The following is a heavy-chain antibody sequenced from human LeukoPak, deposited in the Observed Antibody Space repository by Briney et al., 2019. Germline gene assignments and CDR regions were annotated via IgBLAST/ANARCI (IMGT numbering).Heavy chain of an antibody. V-gene: IGHV4-59*01. CDR2: IYYGGST. CDR1: GGSISSYH. D-gene: IGHD2-8*01. CDR3: ARARLYGSYYYYYGMDV. Sequence: SETLSLTCTVSGGSISSYHWSWIRQPPGKGLEWIGYIYYGGSTNYNPSLKSRVTISVDTSKNQFSLKLSSVTAADTAVYYCARARLYGSYYYYYGMDVWGQGTTVTVSS. J-gene: IGHJ6*02.